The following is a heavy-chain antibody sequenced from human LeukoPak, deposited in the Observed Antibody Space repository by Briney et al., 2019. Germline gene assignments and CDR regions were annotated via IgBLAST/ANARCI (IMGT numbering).Heavy chain of an antibody. CDR1: GGSISSYY. J-gene: IGHJ4*02. Sequence: SETLSLTCTVSGGSISSYYWSWIRQPPGKGLEWIGEINHSGSTNYNPSLKSRVTISVDTSKNQFSLKLSSVTAADTAVYYCARTRDYWGQGTLVTVSS. CDR2: INHSGST. V-gene: IGHV4-34*01. CDR3: ARTRDY.